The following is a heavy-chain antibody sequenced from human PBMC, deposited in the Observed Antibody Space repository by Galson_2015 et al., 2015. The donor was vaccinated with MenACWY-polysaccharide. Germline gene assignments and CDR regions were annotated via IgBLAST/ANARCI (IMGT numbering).Heavy chain of an antibody. J-gene: IGHJ6*02. CDR3: GRNGGGIDV. V-gene: IGHV3-21*01. CDR2: ISYSSNSI. CDR1: GFSFSGYT. D-gene: IGHD3-16*01. Sequence: SLRLSCAASGFSFSGYTLNRVRQAPGKGLEWVSSISYSSNSIYYADSVKGRFTISRDNAGNSLYLLMNNLRDDDTAVYYCGRNGGGIDVWGQGTTVTVSS.